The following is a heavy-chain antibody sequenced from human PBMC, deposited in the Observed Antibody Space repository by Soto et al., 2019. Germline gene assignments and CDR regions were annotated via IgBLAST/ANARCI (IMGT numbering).Heavy chain of an antibody. D-gene: IGHD2-15*01. Sequence: GGSLRLSCAASGFTFSSYAMSWVRQAPGKGLEWVSAISGSGGSTYYADSVKGRFTISRDNSKNTLYLQMNSLRAEDTAVYYCAKASDIVVVVAATWGFVYWGQGTLVTVSS. CDR3: AKASDIVVVVAATWGFVY. CDR1: GFTFSSYA. J-gene: IGHJ4*02. V-gene: IGHV3-23*01. CDR2: ISGSGGST.